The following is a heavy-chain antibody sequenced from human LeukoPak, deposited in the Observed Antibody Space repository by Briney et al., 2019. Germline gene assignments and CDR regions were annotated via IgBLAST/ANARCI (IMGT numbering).Heavy chain of an antibody. CDR1: GSTLSSYE. CDR2: ISSSGSTI. CDR3: AELGITMIGGV. V-gene: IGHV3-48*03. Sequence: GGSLRLSCAASGSTLSSYEMNWGRQAPGKGLDWVSYISSSGSTIYYADSVKGRFTISRDNAKNSLYLQMNSLRAEDTAVYYCAELGITMIGGVWGKGTTVTISS. J-gene: IGHJ6*04. D-gene: IGHD3-10*02.